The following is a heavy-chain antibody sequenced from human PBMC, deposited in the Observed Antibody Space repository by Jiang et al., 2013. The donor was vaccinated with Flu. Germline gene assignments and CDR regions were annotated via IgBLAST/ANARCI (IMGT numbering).Heavy chain of an antibody. J-gene: IGHJ6*02. CDR3: AREGAAARQYYYYGMDV. Sequence: PGLVKPSETLSLTCAVSGGSISSYYWSWIRQPAGKGLEWIGRIYTSGSTNYNPSLKSRVTMSVDTSKNQFSLKLSSVTAADTAVYYCAREGAAARQYYYYGMDVWGQGTTVTVSS. CDR2: IYTSGST. V-gene: IGHV4-4*07. D-gene: IGHD3-16*01. CDR1: GGSISSYY.